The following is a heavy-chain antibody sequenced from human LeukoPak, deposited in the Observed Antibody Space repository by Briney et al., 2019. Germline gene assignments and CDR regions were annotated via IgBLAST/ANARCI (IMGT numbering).Heavy chain of an antibody. CDR3: ARAQVGDPTDY. Sequence: GGPLRLSCEVSGFTFSSYAMYWVRQAPGKGLVWVSRVQSDGSGPMYADSVKGRFTISRDNARNTLYLQMNSVTAEDTAVYYCARAQVGDPTDYWGQGTLVTVSS. J-gene: IGHJ4*02. CDR2: VQSDGSGP. D-gene: IGHD1-26*01. V-gene: IGHV3-74*03. CDR1: GFTFSSYA.